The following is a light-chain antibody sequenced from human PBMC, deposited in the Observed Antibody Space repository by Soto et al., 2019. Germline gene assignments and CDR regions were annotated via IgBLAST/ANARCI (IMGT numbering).Light chain of an antibody. CDR2: LGS. J-gene: IGKJ1*01. Sequence: DLVMTQSPLSLAVTPGEPASISCRSSQSLLHSNGYNYLDWYLQKPGQSPQLLIYLGSNRASGVPDRFSGSGSGTDFTLKISRVEAEDVGVYYCMQALRTWTFGQGTKVEIK. CDR3: MQALRTWT. CDR1: QSLLHSNGYNY. V-gene: IGKV2-28*01.